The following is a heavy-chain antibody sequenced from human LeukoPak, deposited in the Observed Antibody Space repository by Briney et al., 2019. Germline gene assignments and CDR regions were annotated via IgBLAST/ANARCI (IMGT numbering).Heavy chain of an antibody. CDR3: AKSASSWPLYYCDS. CDR2: LNWNGGST. D-gene: IGHD6-13*01. V-gene: IGHV3-20*04. J-gene: IGHJ4*02. CDR1: GFIFDDYG. Sequence: GGSLRLSCAASGFIFDDYGMGWVRQAPGKGLEWVSGLNWNGGSTGSADSVKGRFIISRDNAKNCLYLQMNSLRAEDTALYYCAKSASSWPLYYCDSWGQGTLVTVSS.